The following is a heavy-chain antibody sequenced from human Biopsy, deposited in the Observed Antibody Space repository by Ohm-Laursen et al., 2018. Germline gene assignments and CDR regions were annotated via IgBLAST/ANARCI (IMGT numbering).Heavy chain of an antibody. CDR3: ASVVLGPTNDAFDL. CDR2: IYPGGST. CDR1: GVDIHNYY. Sequence: SDTLSLTCNVSGVDIHNYYWSWIRQPAGKGLELIGRIYPGGSTNYNPSLKSRVTMSVDTSKKQLSLRLRSVTAADTAMYYCASVVLGPTNDAFDLWGQGTMVVVSS. V-gene: IGHV4-4*07. J-gene: IGHJ3*01. D-gene: IGHD3-22*01.